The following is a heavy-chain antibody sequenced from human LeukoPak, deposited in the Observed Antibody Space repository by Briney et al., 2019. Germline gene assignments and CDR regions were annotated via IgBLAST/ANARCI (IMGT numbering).Heavy chain of an antibody. CDR2: ISYDGSNK. D-gene: IGHD3-10*01. V-gene: IGHV3-30-3*01. CDR3: ARDRGGYFLGQYGMDV. Sequence: GGSLRLSCAASGFTFSSYAMHWVRQAPGKGLEWVAVISYDGSNKYYADSVKGRFTISRDNSKNTLYLQMNSLRAEDTAVYYCARDRGGYFLGQYGMDVWGQGTTVTVSS. J-gene: IGHJ6*02. CDR1: GFTFSSYA.